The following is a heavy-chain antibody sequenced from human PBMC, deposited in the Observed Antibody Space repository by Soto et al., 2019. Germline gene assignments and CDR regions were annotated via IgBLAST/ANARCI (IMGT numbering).Heavy chain of an antibody. CDR2: INHSGST. CDR1: GGSFSAYY. V-gene: IGHV4-34*01. D-gene: IGHD2-2*01. Sequence: SETLSLTCAVYGGSFSAYYWSWIRQPPGKGLEWIGEINHSGSTNYNPSLKSRVTISVDTSKNQFSLKLSSVTAADTAVYYCARGGDIVVVPAFRDFDYWGQGTLVTVSS. CDR3: ARGGDIVVVPAFRDFDY. J-gene: IGHJ4*02.